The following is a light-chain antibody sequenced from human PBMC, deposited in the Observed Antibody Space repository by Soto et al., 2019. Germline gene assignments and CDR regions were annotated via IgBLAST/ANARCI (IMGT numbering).Light chain of an antibody. J-gene: IGKJ1*01. CDR2: GAS. Sequence: IVLAQSPATLSVSPGERATLSCRASQSISSKLAWYQQKPGQAPRLLIYGASSRATGIPDRFSGSGSGTDFTLTISRLEPEDFAVYYCQQYGSSQWTFGQGTKVDI. CDR3: QQYGSSQWT. V-gene: IGKV3-20*01. CDR1: QSISSK.